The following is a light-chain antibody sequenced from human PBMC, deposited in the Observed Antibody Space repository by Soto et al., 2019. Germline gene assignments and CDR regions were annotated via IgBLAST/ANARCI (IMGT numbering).Light chain of an antibody. V-gene: IGLV2-11*01. CDR1: SSDGGGYNY. CDR2: DVS. CDR3: CSYAGIYTGV. J-gene: IGLJ2*01. Sequence: QSALTQPRSVSGSPGQSVTISCTGTSSDGGGYNYVSWYQQHPGKAPKLLIYDVSERPSGVPDRFSGSKSGNTASLTISGLQAEDEADYYCCSYAGIYTGVFGGGTKLTVL.